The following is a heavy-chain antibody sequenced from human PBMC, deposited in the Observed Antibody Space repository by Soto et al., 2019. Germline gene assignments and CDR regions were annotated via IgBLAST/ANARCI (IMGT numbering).Heavy chain of an antibody. CDR3: ATIRATGAAKWFDP. J-gene: IGHJ5*02. CDR1: GYIFTNYG. Sequence: QIQLVQSGAEVKKPGTSVKVSCKASGYIFTNYGISWLRQAPGQGLEWMGWISGYNGKTNYAQKFQGRVTMTTDTSTSTAYLELRSLRSDDTAVYYCATIRATGAAKWFDPWGQGTLVTVSS. V-gene: IGHV1-18*01. CDR2: ISGYNGKT. D-gene: IGHD5-12*01.